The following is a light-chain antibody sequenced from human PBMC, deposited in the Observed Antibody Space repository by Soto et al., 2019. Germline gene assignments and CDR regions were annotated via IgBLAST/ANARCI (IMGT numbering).Light chain of an antibody. CDR1: SSDIGGYNY. CDR2: EVS. V-gene: IGLV2-8*01. Sequence: QSVLTQPPSASGSPGQSVTISCTGTSSDIGGYNYVSWYQQHPGKAPNLLIYEVSKRPSGVPERFSGSKSGNTSSLTVSGLQAEDEADYYCCAHAGTQNDVFGTGTKVTVL. CDR3: CAHAGTQNDV. J-gene: IGLJ1*01.